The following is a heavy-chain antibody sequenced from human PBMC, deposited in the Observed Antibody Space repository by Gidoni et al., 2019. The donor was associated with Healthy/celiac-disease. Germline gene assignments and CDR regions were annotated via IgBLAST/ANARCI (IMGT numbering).Heavy chain of an antibody. CDR1: GGSFSGYY. Sequence: VQLQQWGAGLLKPSETLSLTCPVSGGSFSGYYWSWVRQPPGKGLEWIGAIKHSGSTNYNPSLKSRVTISVDTSKNQFSLKLSSVTAADTAVYYCARDRRGTAMTYYYYMDVWGKGTTVTVSS. J-gene: IGHJ6*03. D-gene: IGHD5-18*01. CDR2: IKHSGST. V-gene: IGHV4-34*01. CDR3: ARDRRGTAMTYYYYMDV.